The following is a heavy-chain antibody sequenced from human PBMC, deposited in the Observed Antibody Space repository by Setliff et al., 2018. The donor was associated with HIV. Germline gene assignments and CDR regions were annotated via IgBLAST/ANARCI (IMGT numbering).Heavy chain of an antibody. J-gene: IGHJ5*02. Sequence: ASVKVSCKPSGYTFTTYGLSWVRQAPGQGLEYMGIINPSDANYEQKFQGRVTMTRDTSTSTVYMELSSLTYEDTAIYYCARDNVVWAKDLWGQGTLVTVSS. CDR2: INPSDA. CDR1: GYTFTTYG. D-gene: IGHD2-8*01. CDR3: ARDNVVWAKDL. V-gene: IGHV1-46*01.